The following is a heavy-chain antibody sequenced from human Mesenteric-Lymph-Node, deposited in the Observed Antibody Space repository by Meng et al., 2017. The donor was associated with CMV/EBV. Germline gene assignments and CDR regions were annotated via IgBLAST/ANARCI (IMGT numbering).Heavy chain of an antibody. CDR3: ARDFRKYFSIGWHSFEY. Sequence: SETLSLTCTVSGGSISSSSYYWGWIRQPPGKGLEWVALISYSAASKYFAPSVKGRFTISRDNSRNTLYLEMNNLRPEDTAVYYCARDFRKYFSIGWHSFEYWGQGSPVTVSS. D-gene: IGHD6-19*01. CDR1: GGSISSSSYY. J-gene: IGHJ4*02. V-gene: IGHV4-39*02. CDR2: ISYSAASK.